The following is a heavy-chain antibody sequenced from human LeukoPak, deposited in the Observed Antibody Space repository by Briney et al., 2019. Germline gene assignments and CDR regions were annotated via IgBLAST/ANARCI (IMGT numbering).Heavy chain of an antibody. D-gene: IGHD6-13*01. CDR1: QFTLSDYY. V-gene: IGHV3-11*04. CDR3: ATEVEYSTNGFDT. Sequence: PGGSQRLSCAASQFTLSDYYVSWIRQAPGRGLEWVSYISSRGHTIYYAAPVKGRFTISRDDAKNEVYLQMTGLRAEDTALYYCATEVEYSTNGFDTWGQGTMVTVSS. J-gene: IGHJ3*02. CDR2: ISSRGHTI.